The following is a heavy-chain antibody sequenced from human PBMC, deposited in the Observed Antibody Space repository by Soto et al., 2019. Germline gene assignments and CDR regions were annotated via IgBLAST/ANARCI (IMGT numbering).Heavy chain of an antibody. J-gene: IGHJ4*02. D-gene: IGHD3-3*01. CDR3: ARGAHGSGYGVY. CDR1: GYTFTTYG. Sequence: ASVKVSCKTSGYTFTTYGIHWVRQAPGQGLEWMGWISGYNGNTNYAQKFQDRVTMTTDTSRSIGYMELRSLTFEDTAVYYCARGAHGSGYGVYWGQGTLVTVST. CDR2: ISGYNGNT. V-gene: IGHV1-18*01.